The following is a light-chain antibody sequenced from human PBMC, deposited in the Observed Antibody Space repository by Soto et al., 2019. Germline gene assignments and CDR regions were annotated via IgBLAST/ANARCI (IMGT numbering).Light chain of an antibody. CDR1: QSVSSY. V-gene: IGKV3-11*01. CDR3: QQRSNWPPYT. J-gene: IGKJ2*01. CDR2: DAS. Sequence: EIVLTQSPATLSLSPGERATLSCRASQSVSSYLAWYQQKPGQAPRLLIYDASNRAPGIPARFSGSGSGTDFPLTISSLEPEDFAVYYCQQRSNWPPYTFGQGTQLEIK.